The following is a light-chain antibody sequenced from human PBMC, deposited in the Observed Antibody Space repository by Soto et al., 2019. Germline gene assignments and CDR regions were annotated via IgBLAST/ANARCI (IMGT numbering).Light chain of an antibody. CDR1: QSVSSN. J-gene: IGKJ1*01. Sequence: EIVMTQSPATLSVSPGERATLSCRASQSVSSNLAWYQQKPGQAPRLLIYGASTRATGIPARFSGSGSGTEFTLTISSLQSEDFAVYYCQQYNNDPWTVGQGTKVEIK. V-gene: IGKV3-15*01. CDR2: GAS. CDR3: QQYNNDPWT.